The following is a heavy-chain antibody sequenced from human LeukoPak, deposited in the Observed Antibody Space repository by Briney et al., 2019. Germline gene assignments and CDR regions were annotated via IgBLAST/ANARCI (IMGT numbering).Heavy chain of an antibody. CDR3: ARGGGSGSYYLFDY. CDR1: GFTFSGYS. D-gene: IGHD1-26*01. CDR2: ISSSSSYI. Sequence: PGGSLRLSCAASGFTFSGYSMNWVRQAPGKGLEWVSSISSSSSYIYYADSVKGRFTISRDNAKNSLYLQMNSLRAEDTAVYYCARGGGSGSYYLFDYWGQGTLVTVSS. V-gene: IGHV3-21*01. J-gene: IGHJ4*02.